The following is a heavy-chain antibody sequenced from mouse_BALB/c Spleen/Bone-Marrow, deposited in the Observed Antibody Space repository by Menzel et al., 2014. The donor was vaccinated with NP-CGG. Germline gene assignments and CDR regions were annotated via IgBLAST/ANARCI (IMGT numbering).Heavy chain of an antibody. J-gene: IGHJ4*01. Sequence: VKLVESGAELAKPGASVKMSCKASGYTFTSYWMHWVKQRPGQGLEWIGYINPSTGYTEYNQKFEDKATLTADKSSSTAYMQLSSLTSEDSAVYYCARQITTVDYAMDYWGQGTSVTVSS. CDR2: INPSTGYT. CDR3: ARQITTVDYAMDY. CDR1: GYTFTSYW. V-gene: IGHV1-7*01. D-gene: IGHD1-1*01.